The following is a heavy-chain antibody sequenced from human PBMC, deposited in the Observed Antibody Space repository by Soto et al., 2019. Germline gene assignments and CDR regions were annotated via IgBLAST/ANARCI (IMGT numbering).Heavy chain of an antibody. J-gene: IGHJ4*02. Sequence: VQLLESGGDLAQPGGSLRLSCAASGFTFSNYAMSWVRQAPGKGLAWASTISDTGDSTYYADSVRGRFTISRDDSKATLFLQIVSLRAEDTAVFFCAKSPLSRNPRLTLTTCFDYWGQGALVTVSS. CDR1: GFTFSNYA. CDR2: ISDTGDST. V-gene: IGHV3-23*01. CDR3: AKSPLSRNPRLTLTTCFDY. D-gene: IGHD4-17*01.